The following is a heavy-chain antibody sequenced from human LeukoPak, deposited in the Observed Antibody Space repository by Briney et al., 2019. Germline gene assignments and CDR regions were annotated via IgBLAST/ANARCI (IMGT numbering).Heavy chain of an antibody. CDR3: ARDKTVTTYYFDY. V-gene: IGHV3-30*03. Sequence: GGSLRLSCAASGFTFSSYGMHWVRQAPGKGLEWVAVISYDGSNKYYADSVKGRFTISRDNSKNTLYLQMNSLRAEDTAVYYCARDKTVTTYYFDYWGQGTLVTVSS. CDR2: ISYDGSNK. CDR1: GFTFSSYG. D-gene: IGHD4-17*01. J-gene: IGHJ4*02.